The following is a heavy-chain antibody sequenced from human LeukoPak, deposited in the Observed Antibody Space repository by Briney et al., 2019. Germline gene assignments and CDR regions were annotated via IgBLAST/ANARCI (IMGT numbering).Heavy chain of an antibody. CDR3: ARDAAPYTVTTPSNWFDP. J-gene: IGHJ5*02. Sequence: ASVKVSCKASGYTFTGYYMHWVRQAPGQGLEWMGWINPNSGGTNYAQKFQGRVTMTRDTSISTAYMELSRLRSDDTAVYYCARDAAPYTVTTPSNWFDPWGQGTLVTVSS. CDR1: GYTFTGYY. V-gene: IGHV1-2*02. CDR2: INPNSGGT. D-gene: IGHD4-11*01.